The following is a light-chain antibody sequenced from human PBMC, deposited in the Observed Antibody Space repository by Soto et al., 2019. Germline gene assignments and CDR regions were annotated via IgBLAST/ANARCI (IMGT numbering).Light chain of an antibody. J-gene: IGKJ1*01. CDR1: PGVSNS. V-gene: IGKV1-16*01. CDR3: QQYDSYPRT. CDR2: AAS. Sequence: DIQMTQSPSSLSASVGDRVTITCRASPGVSNSLAWFQQKPGKGPKSLIYAASSLQSGVPSRFSGSGYGTDFTITISSLQPEDFATYYCQQYDSYPRTFGQGTKVDIK.